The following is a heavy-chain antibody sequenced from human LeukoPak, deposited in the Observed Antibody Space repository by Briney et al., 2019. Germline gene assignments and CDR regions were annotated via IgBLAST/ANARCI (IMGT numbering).Heavy chain of an antibody. J-gene: IGHJ3*02. CDR2: ISWNGAKI. V-gene: IGHV3-9*01. CDR3: AKETHSTMVPGYAFDI. CDR1: GFTFDDYA. D-gene: IGHD2-8*01. Sequence: GGSLRLSCAASGFTFDDYAIHWVRQAPGKGLEWVSGISWNGAKIVYADSVKGRFTISRDNAKNSLYLQMDSMGTEDTALYYCAKETHSTMVPGYAFDIWGQGTMVTISS.